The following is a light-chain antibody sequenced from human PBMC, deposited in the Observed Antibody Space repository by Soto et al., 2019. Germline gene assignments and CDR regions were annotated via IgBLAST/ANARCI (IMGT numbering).Light chain of an antibody. V-gene: IGKV1-33*01. Sequence: DIQMTQSPSSLSASVGDRVTITCQASQHISTYLNWFQQKPGKAPELLIYDASNLVPGVPSRFSGSGSGTDFTFTISSLQPEDFTVYYCQQYGGSPPWTFGQGTKVEIK. CDR1: QHISTY. CDR2: DAS. CDR3: QQYGGSPPWT. J-gene: IGKJ1*01.